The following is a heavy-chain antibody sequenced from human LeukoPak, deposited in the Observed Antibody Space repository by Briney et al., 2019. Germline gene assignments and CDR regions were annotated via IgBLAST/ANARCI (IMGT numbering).Heavy chain of an antibody. Sequence: SETLSLTCAVYGGSFSGYYWSWIRQPPGKGLEWIGEINHSGSTNYNPSLKSRVTISVDTSKNQFSLKLSSVTAADTAVYYCARGGDGDYEPPFDYWGQGTLVTASS. CDR2: INHSGST. CDR1: GGSFSGYY. D-gene: IGHD4-17*01. V-gene: IGHV4-34*01. CDR3: ARGGDGDYEPPFDY. J-gene: IGHJ4*02.